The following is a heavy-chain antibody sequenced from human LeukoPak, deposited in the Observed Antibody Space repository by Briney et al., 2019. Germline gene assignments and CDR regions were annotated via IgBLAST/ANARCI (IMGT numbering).Heavy chain of an antibody. CDR1: GFTFTNYH. D-gene: IGHD6-13*01. V-gene: IGHV1-46*01. Sequence: ASVKVSCKASGFTFTNYHMHWVRQAPGQGLEWVGLIKGTGDSPDYVQKFQGRVTVTCDTSTSTAYLELRSLKLEDTAVYYCARAPAGTLDFWGQGTLVTVSS. J-gene: IGHJ4*02. CDR2: IKGTGDSP. CDR3: ARAPAGTLDF.